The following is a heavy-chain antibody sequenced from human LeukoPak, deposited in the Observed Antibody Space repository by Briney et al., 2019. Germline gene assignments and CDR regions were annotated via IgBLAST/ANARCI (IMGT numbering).Heavy chain of an antibody. Sequence: GGSLRLSCAASGFTFSSYWMDWVRQAPGKGLVWVSGINSDGRMTRYAESVKGRFTISRDNAKNTLYLQMNSLRAEDTSVYYCARVGSADGPHAFDIWGQGTMVTVSS. V-gene: IGHV3-74*01. CDR2: INSDGRMT. CDR3: ARVGSADGPHAFDI. D-gene: IGHD3-10*01. CDR1: GFTFSSYW. J-gene: IGHJ3*02.